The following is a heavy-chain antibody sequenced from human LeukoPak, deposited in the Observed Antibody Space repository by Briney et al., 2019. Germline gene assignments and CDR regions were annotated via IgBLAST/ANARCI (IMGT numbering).Heavy chain of an antibody. V-gene: IGHV3-23*01. J-gene: IGHJ4*02. CDR3: AEGGSGGNDVSFDY. D-gene: IGHD2-15*01. CDR2: ISGSGGST. CDR1: GFTFSSYA. Sequence: GGSLRLSCAASGFTFSSYAMSWVRQAPGKGLEWVSAISGSGGSTYYADSVKGRFTISRDNSKNTLYLQMNSLRAEDTAVYYCAEGGSGGNDVSFDYWGQGTLVTVSS.